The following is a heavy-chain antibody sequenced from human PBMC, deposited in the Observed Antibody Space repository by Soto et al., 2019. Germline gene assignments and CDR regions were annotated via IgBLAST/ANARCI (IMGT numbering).Heavy chain of an antibody. CDR3: ARQRTSVVTQAYFDS. J-gene: IGHJ4*02. V-gene: IGHV4-39*01. D-gene: IGHD2-21*02. Sequence: SETLSLTCTVPGDSINNRSYYWGWIRQPPGKGLEWIGSIYYSGSTYNNPSLKSRVSMSVDTSKNQFSLKLRSVTAADTALYYCARQRTSVVTQAYFDSWGQGSLVTVSS. CDR2: IYYSGST. CDR1: GDSINNRSYY.